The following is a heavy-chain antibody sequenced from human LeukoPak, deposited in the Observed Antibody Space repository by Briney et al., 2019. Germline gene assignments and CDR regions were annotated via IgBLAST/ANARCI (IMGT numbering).Heavy chain of an antibody. CDR2: IYHSGST. D-gene: IGHD6-19*01. V-gene: IGHV4-38-2*01. Sequence: SETLSLTCAVSGYSFSSGYYWGWIRQPPGKGLEWIGSIYHSGSTYYNPSLKSRVTISVDTSKNQFSLELSSVTAADTAVYHCAIGPGYGSGWYLYWGQGTLVTVSS. J-gene: IGHJ4*02. CDR3: AIGPGYGSGWYLY. CDR1: GYSFSSGYY.